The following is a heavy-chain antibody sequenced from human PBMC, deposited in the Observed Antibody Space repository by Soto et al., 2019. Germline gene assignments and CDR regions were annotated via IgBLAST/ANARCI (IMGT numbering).Heavy chain of an antibody. V-gene: IGHV3-7*04. D-gene: IGHD2-8*01. Sequence: GGSLRLSCEASGFTFSNFWMSWVRQAPGKGLEWVANIKNDGSEKYYVDSVKGRLTISRNNTQNSVYLQMNNVRAEDTAVYYCARAHPLNWGQGSLVTVPQ. CDR2: IKNDGSEK. CDR3: ARAHPLN. J-gene: IGHJ4*02. CDR1: GFTFSNFW.